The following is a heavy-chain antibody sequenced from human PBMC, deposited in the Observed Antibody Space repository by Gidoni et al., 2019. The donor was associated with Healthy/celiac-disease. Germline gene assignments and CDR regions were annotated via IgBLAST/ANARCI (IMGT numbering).Heavy chain of an antibody. V-gene: IGHV4-34*01. J-gene: IGHJ4*02. CDR2: INHSGST. CDR1: GGSFSGYY. CDR3: RYYGSGSYQAPDY. D-gene: IGHD3-10*01. Sequence: QVQLQQWGAGLLQPSETLSLTCAVYGGSFSGYYWSWIRQPPGKGLEWSGEINHSGSTHYNPSLKSRVTISVDTSKNQFSLKLSSVTAADTAVYYCRYYGSGSYQAPDYWGQGTLVTVSS.